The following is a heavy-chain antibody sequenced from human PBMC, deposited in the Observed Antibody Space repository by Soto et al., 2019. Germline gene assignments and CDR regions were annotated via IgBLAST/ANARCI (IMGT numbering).Heavy chain of an antibody. Sequence: QVQLVQSGAEVKKPGASVKVSCKASGYTFTSYGISWVRQAPGQGLEWMGWISAYNGNTNYAQKLQGRVTMTTDTSKSSAYMSLRRLLSEETAVYYCATSYCGGDCYSVYYYYGLDVWGQGTTVTVSS. CDR2: ISAYNGNT. J-gene: IGHJ6*02. CDR3: ATSYCGGDCYSVYYYYGLDV. CDR1: GYTFTSYG. V-gene: IGHV1-18*01. D-gene: IGHD2-21*02.